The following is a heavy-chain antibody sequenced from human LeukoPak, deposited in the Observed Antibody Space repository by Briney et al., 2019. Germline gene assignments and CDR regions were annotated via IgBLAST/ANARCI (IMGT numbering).Heavy chain of an antibody. CDR2: IRSKANSYAT. CDR1: GFTFSGSA. CDR3: TRRYDYRNHLEYYYYMDV. Sequence: GGSLRLSCAASGFTFSGSAMHWVRQASGKGLEWVGRIRSKANSYATAYAASVKGRFTISRDDSKNTAYLQMNSLRTEDTAVYYCTRRYDYRNHLEYYYYMDVWGKGTTVTVSS. V-gene: IGHV3-73*01. J-gene: IGHJ6*03. D-gene: IGHD4-11*01.